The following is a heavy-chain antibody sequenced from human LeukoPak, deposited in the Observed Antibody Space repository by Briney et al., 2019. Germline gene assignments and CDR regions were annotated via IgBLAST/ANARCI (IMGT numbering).Heavy chain of an antibody. J-gene: IGHJ5*02. Sequence: GGSLRLSCAASGFTFSNYGLTWVRQAPGRGLEWVSSISGAGTYYAESVKGRFSISRDNYKNTLYLQMSSLRAEDTAVYYCARGPRLGYYCSGGSCYRPNNWFDPWGQGTLVTVSS. V-gene: IGHV3-23*01. D-gene: IGHD2-15*01. CDR1: GFTFSNYG. CDR3: ARGPRLGYYCSGGSCYRPNNWFDP. CDR2: ISGAGT.